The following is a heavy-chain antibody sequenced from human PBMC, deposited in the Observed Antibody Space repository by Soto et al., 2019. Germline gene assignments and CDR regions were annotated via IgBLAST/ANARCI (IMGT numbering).Heavy chain of an antibody. CDR1: GGTFSRYA. V-gene: IGHV1-69*01. CDR2: ILPIYGTA. D-gene: IGHD1-26*01. J-gene: IGHJ5*02. Sequence: QVQLVQSGAAVKKPGSSVNVSCKASGGTFSRYAISWVRQTPGQGLAWMGGILPIYGTANYAQKFQGSVTITADASTSTAYMELSSLRFEDTAVYYCARAIVGPTTTGWLDPWGQGTLVTVSS. CDR3: ARAIVGPTTTGWLDP.